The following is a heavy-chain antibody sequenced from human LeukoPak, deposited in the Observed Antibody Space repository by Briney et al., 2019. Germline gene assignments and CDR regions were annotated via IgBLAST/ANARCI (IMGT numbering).Heavy chain of an antibody. CDR1: GGSFSAHY. CDR3: ARGPRISEMATITWYFNY. D-gene: IGHD5-24*01. CDR2: INHSGST. Sequence: SETLSLTCIVYGGSFSAHYWAWIRQPPGKGLEWMGEINHSGSTNYNPSLMSRVTISVDTSKSQFSLNLNSVTAADTAVYYCARGPRISEMATITWYFNYWGQGTLVTVSS. V-gene: IGHV4-34*01. J-gene: IGHJ4*02.